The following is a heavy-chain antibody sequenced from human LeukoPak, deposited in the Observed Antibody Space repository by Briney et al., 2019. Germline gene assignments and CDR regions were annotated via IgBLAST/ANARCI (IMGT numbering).Heavy chain of an antibody. CDR1: GYSISNAYY. Sequence: SETLSLTCSVSGYSISNAYYWGWIRQPPGKGLEWIGSIYYSGSIFYNPSLKSRVTISVDTSKNQFSLKLSSVTAADTAVYYCARWAVDYYDSSGYYYFDYWGQGTLVTVSS. CDR3: ARWAVDYYDSSGYYYFDY. CDR2: IYYSGSI. D-gene: IGHD3-22*01. J-gene: IGHJ4*02. V-gene: IGHV4-38-2*02.